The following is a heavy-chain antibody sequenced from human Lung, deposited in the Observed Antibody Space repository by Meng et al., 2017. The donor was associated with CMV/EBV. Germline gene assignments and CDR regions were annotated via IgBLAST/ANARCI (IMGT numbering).Heavy chain of an antibody. V-gene: IGHV1-2*02. CDR1: GYTFTGYY. Sequence: SXXVSXXASGYTFTGYYMHWVRQAPGQGLEWMGWINPNSGGTNYAQKFQGRVTMTRDTSISTAYMELSRVKSDDTAVYYCARDGLALTQQLVPYGMDVWXQGTTVTVSS. CDR3: ARDGLALTQQLVPYGMDV. D-gene: IGHD6-13*01. J-gene: IGHJ6*02. CDR2: INPNSGGT.